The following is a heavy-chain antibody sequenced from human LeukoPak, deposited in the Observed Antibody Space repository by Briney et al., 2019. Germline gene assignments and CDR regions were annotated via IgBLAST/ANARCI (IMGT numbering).Heavy chain of an antibody. Sequence: GASVKVSCKASGYTFTSYYMHWVRQAPGQGLEWMGWINPNSGGTNYAQKFQGRVTMTRDTSISTAYMELSRLRSDDTAVYYCARGLEPCYYDSSGYYHWGQGTLVTVSS. D-gene: IGHD3-22*01. V-gene: IGHV1-2*02. CDR3: ARGLEPCYYDSSGYYH. CDR2: INPNSGGT. CDR1: GYTFTSYY. J-gene: IGHJ5*02.